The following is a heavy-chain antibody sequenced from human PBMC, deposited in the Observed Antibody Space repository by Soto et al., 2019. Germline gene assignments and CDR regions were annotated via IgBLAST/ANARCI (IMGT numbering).Heavy chain of an antibody. CDR2: INGDGSAT. CDR1: GFTFSRYV. CDR3: AKSPPTWPFDM. D-gene: IGHD5-12*01. J-gene: IGHJ3*02. V-gene: IGHV3-23*01. Sequence: EVQLLESGGGLVQPGGSLRLSCAASGFTFSRYVLNWVRQAPGKGPEWVSAINGDGSATYYTDSVEGRFTISRDNSKNTLYLQMNSLGADDSAVYYCAKSPPTWPFDMWGQGTMVNVSS.